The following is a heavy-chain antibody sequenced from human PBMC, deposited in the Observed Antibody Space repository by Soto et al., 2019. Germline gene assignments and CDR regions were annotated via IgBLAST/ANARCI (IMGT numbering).Heavy chain of an antibody. CDR3: AKEDSSSWHYYYGMDV. V-gene: IGHV3-30*18. Sequence: QVQLVESGGGVVQPGRSLRLSCAASGFTFSSYGMKRVRQAPVKGLEWVAVIAYDGSNKYYADSVKGRFTISRDSSKNTLYLQMNILRAEDTAVYYCAKEDSSSWHYYYGMDVWGQGTTVTVSS. CDR1: GFTFSSYG. D-gene: IGHD6-13*01. J-gene: IGHJ6*02. CDR2: IAYDGSNK.